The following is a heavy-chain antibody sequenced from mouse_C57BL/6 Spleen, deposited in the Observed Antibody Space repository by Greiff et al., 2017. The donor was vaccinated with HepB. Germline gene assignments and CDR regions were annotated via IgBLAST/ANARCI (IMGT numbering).Heavy chain of an antibody. CDR3: ARGRRGFDY. CDR1: GYSITSGYD. J-gene: IGHJ2*01. V-gene: IGHV3-1*01. CDR2: ISYSGST. Sequence: EVQLQQSGPGMVKPSQSFSLTCTVTGYSITSGYDWHWIRHFPGNILEWMGYISYSGSTNYNPSLKSRISITHDTSKNHFFLKLNSVTTEDTATYYCARGRRGFDYWGQGTTLTVSS.